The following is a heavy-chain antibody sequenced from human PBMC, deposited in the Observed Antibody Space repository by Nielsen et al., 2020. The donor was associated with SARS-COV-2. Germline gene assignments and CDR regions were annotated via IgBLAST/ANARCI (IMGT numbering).Heavy chain of an antibody. CDR3: ARDSGTALYYYYMDV. Sequence: ASVKVSCKASGYTFTSYYMHWVRQAPGQGLEWMGIINPSGGSTSYAQKFQGRVTITADKSTSTAYMELSSLRSEDTAVYYCARDSGTALYYYYMDVWGKGTTVTVSS. V-gene: IGHV1-46*01. CDR2: INPSGGST. J-gene: IGHJ6*03. D-gene: IGHD1/OR15-1a*01. CDR1: GYTFTSYY.